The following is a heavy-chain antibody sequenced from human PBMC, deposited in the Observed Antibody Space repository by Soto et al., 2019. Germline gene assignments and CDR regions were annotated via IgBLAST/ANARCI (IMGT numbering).Heavy chain of an antibody. D-gene: IGHD3-10*02. V-gene: IGHV1-3*01. Sequence: QVQLVQSGAEVKKPGASVRVSCKASGYTFTTYAIHWVRQAPGQRLEWMGWVNAENGNTKYSQKFQGRVTITVDTSASTAYMQMSSLRSEDTAVYYCARDIFGLLTLGVCDFWGQGTLVTVSS. CDR2: VNAENGNT. CDR3: ARDIFGLLTLGVCDF. J-gene: IGHJ4*02. CDR1: GYTFTTYA.